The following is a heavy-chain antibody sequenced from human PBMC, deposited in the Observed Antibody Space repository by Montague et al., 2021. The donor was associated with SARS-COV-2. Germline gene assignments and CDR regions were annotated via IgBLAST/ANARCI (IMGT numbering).Heavy chain of an antibody. J-gene: IGHJ3*02. Sequence: SLRLPCAASGFTFSSYAMSLFRQAPGKGLEWVSTISISDGNTYYSDSVKGRFTISRDKSKNTLYLQMNSLRAEDTAVYYCAKDRQLVGDDAFDIWGQGTMVTVSS. CDR1: GFTFSSYA. CDR2: ISISDGNT. V-gene: IGHV3-23*01. CDR3: AKDRQLVGDDAFDI. D-gene: IGHD6-13*01.